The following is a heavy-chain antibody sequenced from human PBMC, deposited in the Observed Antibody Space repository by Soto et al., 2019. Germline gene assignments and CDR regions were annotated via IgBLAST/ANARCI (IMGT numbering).Heavy chain of an antibody. CDR1: GFFFSSYT. Sequence: EVQLLESGGGLVQPGGSLRLSCVGSGFFFSSYTMTWVRQAPGKGLEWVSSFSATSENTYYADSVRGRFTISRDNSKNTLFLQMNSLTAEDTAMYYCAKARDQKWVRLPFAYWGKGILVIVSS. V-gene: IGHV3-23*01. D-gene: IGHD1-26*01. J-gene: IGHJ4*02. CDR3: AKARDQKWVRLPFAY. CDR2: FSATSENT.